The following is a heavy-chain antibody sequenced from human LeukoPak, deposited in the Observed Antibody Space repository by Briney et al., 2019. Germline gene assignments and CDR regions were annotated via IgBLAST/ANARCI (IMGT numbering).Heavy chain of an antibody. V-gene: IGHV5-51*01. J-gene: IGHJ4*02. CDR1: GYNFTRYW. D-gene: IGHD5-12*01. CDR3: ARQMGVASRKNYFDS. CDR2: LYPRDSDT. Sequence: GESLKISCQASGYNFTRYWIGWVRQMPGKGLECMGLLYPRDSDTRYSPSFQGQVTFSADNSINTAYLQWSSLRASDTAIYYCARQMGVASRKNYFDSWGQGTLVTVSS.